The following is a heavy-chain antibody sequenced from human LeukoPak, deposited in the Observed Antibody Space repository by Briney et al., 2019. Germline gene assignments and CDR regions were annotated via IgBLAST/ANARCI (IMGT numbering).Heavy chain of an antibody. V-gene: IGHV4-39*01. J-gene: IGHJ6*02. CDR3: ARQSGVSSDNYFGMDV. CDR2: IYYSGSS. CDR1: GGSIRSSSYF. D-gene: IGHD1-26*01. Sequence: SETLSLTCTVSGGSIRSSSYFWGWIRQPPGKGLEWIGNIYYSGSSYYNPSLKSRVTISVDTSKNHFSLKMSSVTAADTAVFYCARQSGVSSDNYFGMDVWGQGTTVTVSS.